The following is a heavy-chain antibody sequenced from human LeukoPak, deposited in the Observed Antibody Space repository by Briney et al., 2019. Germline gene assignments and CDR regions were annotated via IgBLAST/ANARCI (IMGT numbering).Heavy chain of an antibody. D-gene: IGHD3-16*01. J-gene: IGHJ5*02. CDR1: GFTFSSYS. CDR2: TSSSSYI. CDR3: ARDEEGGSQDWFDP. Sequence: GGPLRLSCAASGFTFSSYSMNWVRQAPGKGLEWVSSTSSSSYIYYADSVKGRFTISRDNAKNSLYLQMNSLRAEDTAVYYCARDEEGGSQDWFDPWGQGTLVTVSS. V-gene: IGHV3-21*01.